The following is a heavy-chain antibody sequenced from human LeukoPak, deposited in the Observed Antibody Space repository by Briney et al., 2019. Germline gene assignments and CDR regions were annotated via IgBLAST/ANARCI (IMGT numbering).Heavy chain of an antibody. D-gene: IGHD4-17*01. J-gene: IGHJ6*02. CDR2: IDPSSTYI. V-gene: IGHV3-21*01. CDR3: ARDPLATTVTTKYYYYGMDV. Sequence: PGGSLRLSSAASGFTFRSYSMNWVRQAPGKGLEWVSAIDPSSTYIYYADSVKGRFTISRDNAENSLYLQMNSLRAEDTAVYYCARDPLATTVTTKYYYYGMDVWGQGTTVTVSS. CDR1: GFTFRSYS.